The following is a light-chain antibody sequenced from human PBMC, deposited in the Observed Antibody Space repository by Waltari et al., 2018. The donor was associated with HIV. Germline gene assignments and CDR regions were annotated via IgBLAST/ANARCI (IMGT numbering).Light chain of an antibody. CDR1: SSNIGSNT. J-gene: IGLJ2*01. V-gene: IGLV1-44*01. CDR3: AAWDDSLNGHVV. Sequence: QSVLTQPSSVSGTPGQRVTISCSGSSSNIGSNTVSWYQQLPGTAPKLLIYSNNQGPSGVPDRFSGSKSGTSVSLAISGLQSEDEADYYCAAWDDSLNGHVVFGGGTKLTVL. CDR2: SNN.